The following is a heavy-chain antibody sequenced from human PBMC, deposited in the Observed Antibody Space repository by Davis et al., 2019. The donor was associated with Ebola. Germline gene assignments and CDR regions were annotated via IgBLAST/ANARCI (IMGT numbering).Heavy chain of an antibody. D-gene: IGHD4-11*01. CDR3: ARGGDYSWNY. Sequence: SETLSLTCTVSGGPITTYHWWTWVRQAPGKGLEWTGEMFHRGDTNYNPSLRSRITISMDKSKNQLSLRLDSVTAADTAVYFCARGGDYSWNYWGQGILVTVSS. CDR1: GGPITTYHW. J-gene: IGHJ4*02. CDR2: MFHRGDT. V-gene: IGHV4-4*02.